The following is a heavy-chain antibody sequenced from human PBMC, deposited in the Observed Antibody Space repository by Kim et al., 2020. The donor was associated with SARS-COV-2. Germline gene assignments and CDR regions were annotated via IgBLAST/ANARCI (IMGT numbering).Heavy chain of an antibody. CDR2: IYYSGST. CDR3: ARDLGYGSGSYNDAFDI. D-gene: IGHD3-10*01. Sequence: SETLSLTCTVSGGSISSYYWSWIRQPPGKGLEWIGYIYYSGSTNYNPSLKSRVTISVDTSKNQFSLKLSSVTAADTAVYYCARDLGYGSGSYNDAFDIWGQGTMVTVSS. CDR1: GGSISSYY. V-gene: IGHV4-59*13. J-gene: IGHJ3*02.